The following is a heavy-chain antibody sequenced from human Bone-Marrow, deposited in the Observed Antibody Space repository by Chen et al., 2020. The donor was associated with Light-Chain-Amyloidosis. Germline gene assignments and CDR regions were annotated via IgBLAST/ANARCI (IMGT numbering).Heavy chain of an antibody. V-gene: IGHV3-23*04. CDR2: VSGRTVST. D-gene: IGHD3-10*01. CDR3: TRKGGYFDF. Sequence: EVQLVESGGGLVQPGGSLRLSCATSGFNFSSFGMSWVRQAPGKGLEWVSTVSGRTVSTYYAGAVKGRFMISRDNSKSTLYLQMNSLRAGDTAVYFCTRKGGYFDFWGQGSLVSVSS. CDR1: GFNFSSFG. J-gene: IGHJ4*02.